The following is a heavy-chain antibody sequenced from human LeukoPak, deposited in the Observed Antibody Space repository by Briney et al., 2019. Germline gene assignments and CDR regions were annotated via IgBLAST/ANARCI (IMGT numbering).Heavy chain of an antibody. V-gene: IGHV3-23*01. CDR3: ARGASLIYDSSGYYPYYFDY. D-gene: IGHD3-22*01. J-gene: IGHJ4*02. CDR1: GFTFSSYA. Sequence: GGSLRLSCAASGFTFSSYAMTWVRQAPGKGLEWVSGISGSGGSTYYADSVKGRFTISRDNSQKTVYLQMNSLTPEDTAVYYCARGASLIYDSSGYYPYYFDYWGQGTLVTVSS. CDR2: ISGSGGST.